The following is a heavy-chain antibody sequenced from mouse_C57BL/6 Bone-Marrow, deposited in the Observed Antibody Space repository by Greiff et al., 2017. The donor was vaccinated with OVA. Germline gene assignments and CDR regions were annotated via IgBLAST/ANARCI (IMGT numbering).Heavy chain of an antibody. CDR1: GYTFTDYE. J-gene: IGHJ4*01. Sequence: QVQLQQSGAELVRPGASVTLSCKASGYTFTDYEMHWVKQTPLPGLEWIGAVDPETGGTAYNQKFKGKAILTADKSSSTAYMELRSLTSEDSAVYYCTRWMGRAMDYWGQGTSVTVSS. D-gene: IGHD4-1*01. CDR3: TRWMGRAMDY. CDR2: VDPETGGT. V-gene: IGHV1-15*01.